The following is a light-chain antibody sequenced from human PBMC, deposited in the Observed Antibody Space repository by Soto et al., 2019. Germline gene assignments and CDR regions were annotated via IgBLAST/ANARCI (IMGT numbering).Light chain of an antibody. J-gene: IGKJ1*01. CDR1: HYISMW. Sequence: DIQMTQSPSTLSASVGDRVSFTCRASHYISMWLAWYQQKPGTASKALIYHDSNLQSGVPSRLSGSGSGTELTLTLSSLQPNDFATYYCQRDNSYSLGPGTQVDI. CDR3: QRDNSYS. CDR2: HDS. V-gene: IGKV1-5*01.